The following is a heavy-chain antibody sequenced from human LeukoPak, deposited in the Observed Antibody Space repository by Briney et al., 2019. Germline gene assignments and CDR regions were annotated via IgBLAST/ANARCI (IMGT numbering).Heavy chain of an antibody. J-gene: IGHJ3*02. Sequence: ASVKVSCKASGYTFTSYGISWVRQAPGQGLEWMGWISAYNGNTNYAQKLQGRVTMTTDTSTSTAYMELRSLRSDDTAVYYCARAMFYYDSSGYSTFAFDIWGQGTMVTVSS. D-gene: IGHD3-22*01. CDR1: GYTFTSYG. CDR2: ISAYNGNT. CDR3: ARAMFYYDSSGYSTFAFDI. V-gene: IGHV1-18*01.